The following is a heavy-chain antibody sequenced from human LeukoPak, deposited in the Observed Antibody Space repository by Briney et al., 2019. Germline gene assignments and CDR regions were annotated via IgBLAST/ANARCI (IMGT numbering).Heavy chain of an antibody. Sequence: GGSLRLSCAASGFTFSSYGMSWVRQAPGKELEWVSAISGSGGSTYYADSVKGRFTISRDNSKNTLYLQMNSLRAEDTAVYYCAKGGAAAEKYWFDPWGQGTLVTVSS. J-gene: IGHJ5*02. CDR1: GFTFSSYG. CDR3: AKGGAAAEKYWFDP. V-gene: IGHV3-23*01. CDR2: ISGSGGST. D-gene: IGHD6-13*01.